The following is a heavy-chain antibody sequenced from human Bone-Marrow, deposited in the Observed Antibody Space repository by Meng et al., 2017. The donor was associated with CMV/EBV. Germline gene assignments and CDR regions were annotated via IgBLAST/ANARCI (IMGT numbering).Heavy chain of an antibody. CDR3: ATNSQSIAARRNWYYFDY. CDR1: GGSVSSGSYY. Sequence: SETLSLTCTVSGGSVSSGSYYWSWIRQPPGKGLEWIGYIYYSGSTNYNPSLKSRVTISVDTSKNQFSLKLSSVTAADTAVYYCATNSQSIAARRNWYYFDYWGQGTLVTVSS. J-gene: IGHJ4*02. V-gene: IGHV4-61*01. CDR2: IYYSGST. D-gene: IGHD6-6*01.